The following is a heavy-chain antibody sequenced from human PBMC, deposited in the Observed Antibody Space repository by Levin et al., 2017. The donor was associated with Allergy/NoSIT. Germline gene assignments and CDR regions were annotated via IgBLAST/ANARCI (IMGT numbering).Heavy chain of an antibody. CDR3: ASIAAAGAFDY. V-gene: IGHV1-8*01. Sequence: GESLKISCKASGYTFTSYDINWVRQATGQGLEWMGWMNPNSGNTGYAQKFQGRVTMTRNTSISTAYMELSSLRSEDTAVYYCASIAAAGAFDYWGQGTLVTVSS. D-gene: IGHD6-13*01. CDR2: MNPNSGNT. CDR1: GYTFTSYD. J-gene: IGHJ4*02.